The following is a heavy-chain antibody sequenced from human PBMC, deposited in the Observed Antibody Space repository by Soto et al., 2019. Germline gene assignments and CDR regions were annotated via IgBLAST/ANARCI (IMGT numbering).Heavy chain of an antibody. J-gene: IGHJ5*02. CDR3: PGSAGRYAVPS. CDR2: VFHTGTT. CDR1: GDSVSSPYY. D-gene: IGHD3-10*01. Sequence: QVQLQESGPGLVKPSGTLSLTCAVSGDSVSSPYYWCWVRQPPGKGLEWIGEVFHTGTTSYNPSRSSAVPISTHKSDHRFSRDLRSVSAAATAVYYCPGSAGRYAVPSWGPGPRVIVSS. V-gene: IGHV4-4*02.